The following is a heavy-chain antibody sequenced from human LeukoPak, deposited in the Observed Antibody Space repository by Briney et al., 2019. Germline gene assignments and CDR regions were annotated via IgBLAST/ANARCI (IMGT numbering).Heavy chain of an antibody. J-gene: IGHJ5*02. Sequence: ASVKVSCKASGYTFTSYGISWVGQAPGQGLEWMGWISAYNGNTNYAQKLQGRVTMTTDTSTSTAYMELRSLRSDDTAVYYCARDLVGGTVTTRGLGWFDPWGQGTLVTVSS. CDR1: GYTFTSYG. V-gene: IGHV1-18*01. D-gene: IGHD4-17*01. CDR3: ARDLVGGTVTTRGLGWFDP. CDR2: ISAYNGNT.